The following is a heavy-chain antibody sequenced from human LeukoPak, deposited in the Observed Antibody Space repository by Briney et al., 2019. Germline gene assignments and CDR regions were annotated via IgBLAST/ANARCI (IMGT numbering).Heavy chain of an antibody. CDR1: GFIFDDYA. CDR3: ARGLGGDQGYFDL. V-gene: IGHV3-9*01. D-gene: IGHD3-10*01. Sequence: GRSLRLSCAASGFIFDDYAMHWVRQAPGKGLEWVSGISWNSGSLAYADSVKGRFTISRDNAKNSLYLQMNSLRTEDTALYYRARGLGGDQGYFDLWGRGTLATVSS. J-gene: IGHJ2*01. CDR2: ISWNSGSL.